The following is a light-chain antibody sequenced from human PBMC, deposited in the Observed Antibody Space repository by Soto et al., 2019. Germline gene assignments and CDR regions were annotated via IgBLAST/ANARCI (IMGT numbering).Light chain of an antibody. Sequence: DIVMTQFPDSLAVSLGERATINCKSSQSVLKNSNNKYYLAWYQQKPGLPPKLLIYWASTRESGVPDRFSGSGSGTDFTLTINCLQAEDVAVYYCQQYYSFPRTFGQGTKVEIK. J-gene: IGKJ1*01. CDR1: QSVLKNSNNKYY. V-gene: IGKV4-1*01. CDR3: QQYYSFPRT. CDR2: WAS.